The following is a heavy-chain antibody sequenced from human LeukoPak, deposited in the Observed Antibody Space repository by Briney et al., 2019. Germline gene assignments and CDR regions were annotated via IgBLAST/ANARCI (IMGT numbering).Heavy chain of an antibody. V-gene: IGHV3-30*18. CDR2: ISYDGSNK. J-gene: IGHJ6*04. Sequence: PGRPLGLSCAASGFTFSSYGMHWVRQAPGKGLEWVAVISYDGSNKYYADSVKGRFTISRDNSKNTLYLQINSLRAEDTAVYYCAKDEKEGYSYGYGSYYYGMDVWGKGTTVTVSS. D-gene: IGHD5-18*01. CDR1: GFTFSSYG. CDR3: AKDEKEGYSYGYGSYYYGMDV.